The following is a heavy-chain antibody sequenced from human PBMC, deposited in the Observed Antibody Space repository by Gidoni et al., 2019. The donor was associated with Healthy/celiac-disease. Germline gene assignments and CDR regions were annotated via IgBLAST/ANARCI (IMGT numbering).Heavy chain of an antibody. CDR1: GVSISCGGYY. CDR2: IYYIGST. D-gene: IGHD3-22*01. Sequence: QVQPKKSGPGLVMPSQTLSLTCSVSGVSISCGGYYLSWIRQHPGKGLEWMGYIYYIGSTYYNPSLKSRVTISVDTAKNQFSLKLGSVTAADTAVYYYARTFYYDSSGYFDYWGQGTLVTVSS. V-gene: IGHV4-31*03. J-gene: IGHJ4*02. CDR3: ARTFYYDSSGYFDY.